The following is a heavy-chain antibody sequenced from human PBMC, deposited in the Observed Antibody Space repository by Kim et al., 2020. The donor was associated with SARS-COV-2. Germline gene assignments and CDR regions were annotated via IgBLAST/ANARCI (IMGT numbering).Heavy chain of an antibody. CDR1: GFTFSAYA. D-gene: IGHD3-10*01. Sequence: GGSLRLSCAASGFTFSAYAMAWVRQAPGKGLEWVSTINGRDSAVWYADSVRGRFTISRDNSKNTVSVQMIGLRAEDTAVYYCARDRDYPRDAFDIWCLGTMVTVPS. CDR3: ARDRDYPRDAFDI. J-gene: IGHJ3*02. CDR2: INGRDSAV. V-gene: IGHV3-23*01.